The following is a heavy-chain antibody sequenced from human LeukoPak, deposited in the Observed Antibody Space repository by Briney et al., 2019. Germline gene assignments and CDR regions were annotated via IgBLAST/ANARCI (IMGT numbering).Heavy chain of an antibody. V-gene: IGHV2-70*04. CDR1: GVSLRPSGMR. CDR2: VDWGEDK. J-gene: IGHJ4*02. Sequence: SGPALVKPSQTLTLTCTFSGVSLRPSGMRGTWIRQPPGRALEWLARVDWGEDKFYSTSLKTRLTISKDNSKNQVDLKMTRMDPVDTATYYCARSRAFGGGRWYFDYWGQGTLVTVSS. CDR3: ARSRAFGGGRWYFDY. D-gene: IGHD3-16*01.